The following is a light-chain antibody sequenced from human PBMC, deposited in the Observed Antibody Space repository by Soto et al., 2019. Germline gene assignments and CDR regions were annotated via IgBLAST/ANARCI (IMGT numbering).Light chain of an antibody. J-gene: IGKJ4*01. V-gene: IGKV3-15*01. CDR2: RAS. CDR3: QQYSNWPRAT. Sequence: IVMTQSPATLSVSLGERATLSCRASQSINSNLAWYQQKPGQAPRLLMFRASIRAAGFPARFSGSGSGTEFNITISSLQSDDSAVYYCQQYSNWPRATFGGGTKVDIK. CDR1: QSINSN.